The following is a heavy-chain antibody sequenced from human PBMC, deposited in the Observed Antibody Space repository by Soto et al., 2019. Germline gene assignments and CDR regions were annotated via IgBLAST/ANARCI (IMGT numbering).Heavy chain of an antibody. V-gene: IGHV1-69*13. J-gene: IGHJ6*02. Sequence: ASVKVSCKASGGTFSSYAISWVRQAPGQGLEWMGGIIPIFGTANYAQKFQGRVTITADESTSTAYMELSSLRSEDTAVYYCAREGYCSSTSCYNLYYYYGMDVWGQGTTVTVSS. D-gene: IGHD2-2*02. CDR1: GGTFSSYA. CDR3: AREGYCSSTSCYNLYYYYGMDV. CDR2: IIPIFGTA.